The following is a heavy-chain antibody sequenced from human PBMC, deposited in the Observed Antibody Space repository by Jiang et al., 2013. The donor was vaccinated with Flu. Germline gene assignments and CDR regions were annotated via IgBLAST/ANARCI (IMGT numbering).Heavy chain of an antibody. J-gene: IGHJ4*02. Sequence: ESGGGLVQSGGSLRLSCAASGFTFSSYAMSWVRQAPGKGLEWVSAISGSGGSTYYADSVKGRFTISRDNSKNTLYLQMNSLRAEDTAVYYCAKDGVGHCSSTSCSYFDYWGQGTLVTV. D-gene: IGHD2-2*01. CDR3: AKDGVGHCSSTSCSYFDY. V-gene: IGHV3-23*01. CDR1: GFTFSSYA. CDR2: ISGSGGST.